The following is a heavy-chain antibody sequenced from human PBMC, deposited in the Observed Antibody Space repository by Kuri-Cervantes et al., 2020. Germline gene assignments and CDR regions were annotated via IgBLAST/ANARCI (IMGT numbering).Heavy chain of an antibody. V-gene: IGHV3-66*01. CDR2: IYSGGST. CDR3: AKDDFQWWFDS. D-gene: IGHD3/OR15-3a*01. J-gene: IGHJ5*01. CDR1: GFTVSSNY. Sequence: GESLKISCAASGFTVSSNYMSWVRQAPGKGLEWVSVIYSGGSTYYADSVKGRFTISRDNSKNTLYLQMNSLRAEDTAVYYCAKDDFQWWFDSWGQGTLVTVSS.